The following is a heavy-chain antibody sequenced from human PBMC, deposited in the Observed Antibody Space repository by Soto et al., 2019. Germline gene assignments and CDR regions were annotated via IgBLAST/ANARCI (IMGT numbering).Heavy chain of an antibody. Sequence: QVQLVQPGADVKKAGSSVKVSCKASGGSFSSYSISWVRQAPGQGLEWMGGIRPIADTVTNAQKFQGRLTITADKSKTTAYMELGSLTSEDTAMYYCATIVEWSLEYWGQGTLVPVSS. CDR1: GGSFSSYS. J-gene: IGHJ4*02. D-gene: IGHD2-21*01. CDR2: IRPIADTV. V-gene: IGHV1-69*06. CDR3: ATIVEWSLEY.